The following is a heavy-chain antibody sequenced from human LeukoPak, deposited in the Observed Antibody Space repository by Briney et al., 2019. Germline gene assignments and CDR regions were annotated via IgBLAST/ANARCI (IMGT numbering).Heavy chain of an antibody. V-gene: IGHV1-69*05. CDR3: AVVPAAMFYYMDV. Sequence: ASVKVSCKASGGTFSSYAISWVRQAPGQGLEWMGGIIPIFGTANYAQKFQGRVTITTDESTSTDYMELSSLRSEDTAVYYCAVVPAAMFYYMDVWGKGTTVTVSS. D-gene: IGHD2-2*01. CDR1: GGTFSSYA. J-gene: IGHJ6*03. CDR2: IIPIFGTA.